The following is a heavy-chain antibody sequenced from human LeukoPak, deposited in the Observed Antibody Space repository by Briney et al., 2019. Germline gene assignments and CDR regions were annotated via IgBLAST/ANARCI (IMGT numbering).Heavy chain of an antibody. J-gene: IGHJ5*02. CDR1: GGTFSSYA. D-gene: IGHD6-19*01. CDR3: ARGKYSSGWYPKNPRYNWFDP. Sequence: APVKVSCKASGGTFSSYAISWVRQAPGQGLEWMGGIIPIFGTANYAQKFQGRVTITTDESTSTAYMELSSLRSEDTAVYYCARGKYSSGWYPKNPRYNWFDPWGQGTLVTVSS. CDR2: IIPIFGTA. V-gene: IGHV1-69*05.